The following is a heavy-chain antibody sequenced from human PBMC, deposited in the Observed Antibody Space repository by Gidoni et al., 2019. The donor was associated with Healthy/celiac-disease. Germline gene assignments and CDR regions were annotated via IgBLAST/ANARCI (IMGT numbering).Heavy chain of an antibody. V-gene: IGHV3-48*03. J-gene: IGHJ6*02. Sequence: APGKGLEWVSYISSSGSTIYYADSVKGRFTISRDNAKNSLYLQMNSLRAEDTAVYYCARGSGYFNYYGMDVWGQGTTVTVSS. CDR2: ISSSGSTI. D-gene: IGHD3-22*01. CDR3: ARGSGYFNYYGMDV.